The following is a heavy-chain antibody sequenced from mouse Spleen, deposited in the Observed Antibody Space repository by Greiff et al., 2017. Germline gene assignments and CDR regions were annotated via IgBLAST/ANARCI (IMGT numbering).Heavy chain of an antibody. CDR1: GYSITSGYY. D-gene: IGHD6-2*01. CDR2: ISYDGSN. Sequence: EVKLLESGPGLVKPSQSLSLTCSVTGYSITSGYYWNWIRQFPGNKLEWMGYISYDGSNNYNPSLKNRISITRDTSKNQFFLKLNSVTTEDTATYYCARVSLWGYYFDYWGQGTTLTVSS. V-gene: IGHV3-6*01. J-gene: IGHJ2*01. CDR3: ARVSLWGYYFDY.